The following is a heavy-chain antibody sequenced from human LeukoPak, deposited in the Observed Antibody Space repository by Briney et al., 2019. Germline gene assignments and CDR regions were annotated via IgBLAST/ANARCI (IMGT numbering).Heavy chain of an antibody. CDR1: GFTFSSYA. D-gene: IGHD1-26*01. CDR2: ISSSGSTI. J-gene: IGHJ4*02. V-gene: IGHV3-48*04. Sequence: GGSLRLSCAASGFTFSSYAMSWVRQAPGKGLEWVSYISSSGSTIYYADSVKGRFTISRDNAKNSLYLQMNSLRAEDTAVYYCARDRIGWELLNWFDYWGQGTLVTVSP. CDR3: ARDRIGWELLNWFDY.